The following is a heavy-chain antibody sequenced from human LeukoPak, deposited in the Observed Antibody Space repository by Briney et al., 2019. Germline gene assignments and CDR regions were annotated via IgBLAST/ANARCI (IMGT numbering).Heavy chain of an antibody. CDR2: INHSGST. V-gene: IGHV4-34*01. D-gene: IGHD1-26*01. CDR1: GGSFSGYY. CDR3: ARLLVGASYYYYYYMDV. J-gene: IGHJ6*03. Sequence: SETLSLTCAVYGGSFSGYYWSWIRQPPGKGLERIGEINHSGSTNYNPSLKSRVTISVDTSKNQFSLKLSSVTAADTAVYYCARLLVGASYYYYYYMDVWGKGTTVTISS.